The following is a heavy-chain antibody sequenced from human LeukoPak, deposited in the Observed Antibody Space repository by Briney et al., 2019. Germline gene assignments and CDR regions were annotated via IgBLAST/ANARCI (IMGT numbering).Heavy chain of an antibody. V-gene: IGHV3-7*01. CDR2: IKEDGSEI. D-gene: IGHD2-15*01. CDR1: AFTFSNYW. CDR3: AGDRRYSSFDY. J-gene: IGHJ4*02. Sequence: GGSLRLSCAASAFTFSNYWMSWVRQAPGKGLEWVDNIKEDGSEINYVDSVKGRFTISRDNAKNSLYLQMNSMTADDTAVYYCAGDRRYSSFDYWGQGNLVTVSS.